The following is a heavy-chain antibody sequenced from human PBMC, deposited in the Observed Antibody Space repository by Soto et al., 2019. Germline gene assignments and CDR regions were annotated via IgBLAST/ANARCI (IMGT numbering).Heavy chain of an antibody. CDR2: LNPHSGKT. Sequence: ASVKVSCKASGYTFTIHDIHWVRQAPGQGLEWMAGLNPHSGKTAYAQKFQGRLTMTGNASTSTAYMELSSLRSEDTAMYYCARVSSIAARRSFDSWGQGTLVTVSA. D-gene: IGHD6-6*01. CDR3: ARVSSIAARRSFDS. V-gene: IGHV1-8*01. J-gene: IGHJ4*02. CDR1: GYTFTIHD.